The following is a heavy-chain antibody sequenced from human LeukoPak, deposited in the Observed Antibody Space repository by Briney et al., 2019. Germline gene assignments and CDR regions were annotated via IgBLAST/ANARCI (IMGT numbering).Heavy chain of an antibody. CDR2: IIPIFGTA. Sequence: SVKVSCKASGGTFISYAISWVRQAPGQGLEWMGGIIPIFGTANYAQKFQGRVTITADESTSTAYMELSSPRSEDTAVYYCASASTSHQLLPFDYWGQGTLVTVSS. CDR3: ASASTSHQLLPFDY. V-gene: IGHV1-69*13. J-gene: IGHJ4*02. D-gene: IGHD2-2*01. CDR1: GGTFISYA.